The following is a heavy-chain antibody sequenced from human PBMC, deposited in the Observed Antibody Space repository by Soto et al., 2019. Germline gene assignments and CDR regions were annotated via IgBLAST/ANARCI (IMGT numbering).Heavy chain of an antibody. Sequence: EVQLVESGGGLVKPGGSLRLTCAASGFKFSDYSMNWVRQAPGKGLEWVSSISSRSSHIYYAESVKGRFTISRDNAKTSLFLQMSSLRAEDTAVYYCASHLGVSSPYFQHRGQGTLVTVSS. CDR3: ASHLGVSSPYFQH. J-gene: IGHJ1*01. CDR2: ISSRSSHI. CDR1: GFKFSDYS. D-gene: IGHD3-3*01. V-gene: IGHV3-21*01.